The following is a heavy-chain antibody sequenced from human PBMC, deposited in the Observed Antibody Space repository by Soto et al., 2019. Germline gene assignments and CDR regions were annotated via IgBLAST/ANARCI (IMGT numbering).Heavy chain of an antibody. V-gene: IGHV3-23*01. CDR3: VKGGWLDY. J-gene: IGHJ4*02. CDR1: GFSFSTFE. CDR2: ISASWYTT. Sequence: GSVRLSCAASGFSFSTFEMSGVRQSPWRVRDGGSFISASWYTTHYSDSVXXRFTASRDNSKNSLFRQVESLRAEDRYVYYCVKGGWLDYWGQG. D-gene: IGHD2-15*01.